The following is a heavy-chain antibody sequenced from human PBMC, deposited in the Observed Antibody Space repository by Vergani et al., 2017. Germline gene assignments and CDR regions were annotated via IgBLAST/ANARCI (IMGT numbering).Heavy chain of an antibody. V-gene: IGHV4-34*01. CDR3: ARGRGYCSGGSCPGTFDY. Sequence: QVQLQQWGAGLLKPSETLSLTCAVYGGSFSGYYWSWIRQPPGKGLEWIGEINHSGSTNSNPSLKSRVTISVDTSKNQFSLKRSSVTAADTAVYYCARGRGYCSGGSCPGTFDYWGQGTLVTVSS. CDR1: GGSFSGYY. J-gene: IGHJ4*02. CDR2: INHSGST. D-gene: IGHD2-15*01.